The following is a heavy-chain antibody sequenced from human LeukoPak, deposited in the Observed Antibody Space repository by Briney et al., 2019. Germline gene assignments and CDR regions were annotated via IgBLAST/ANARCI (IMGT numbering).Heavy chain of an antibody. D-gene: IGHD3-22*01. CDR1: GFTFSSYA. CDR3: AKSQITMIVVGLFDY. Sequence: GGSLRLSCAASGFTFSSYAMSWVRQAPGKGLEWVSAISGSGGSTYYADSVKGRFTISRDSSKNTLYLQMNSLRAEDTAVYYCAKSQITMIVVGLFDYWGQGTLVTASS. J-gene: IGHJ4*02. CDR2: ISGSGGST. V-gene: IGHV3-23*01.